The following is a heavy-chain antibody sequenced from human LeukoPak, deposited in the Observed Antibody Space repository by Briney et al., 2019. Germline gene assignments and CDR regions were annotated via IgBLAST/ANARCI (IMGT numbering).Heavy chain of an antibody. J-gene: IGHJ4*02. CDR2: ISYDGSNK. D-gene: IGHD6-19*01. CDR1: GFAFSTYP. V-gene: IGHV3-30*04. CDR3: ARDSAGYSSGWYTDY. Sequence: PGGSLRLSCAASGFAFSTYPVHWVRQAPGKGLEWVAVISYDGSNKYYADSVKGRFTISRDNSKNTLYLQMNSLRAEDTAVYYCARDSAGYSSGWYTDYWGQGTLVTVSS.